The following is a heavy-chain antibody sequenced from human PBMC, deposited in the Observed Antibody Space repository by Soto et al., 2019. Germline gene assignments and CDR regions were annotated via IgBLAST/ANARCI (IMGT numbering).Heavy chain of an antibody. V-gene: IGHV1-69*13. CDR1: GGTFSSYA. CDR3: ARSPPPYYYDSSGSYFDY. J-gene: IGHJ4*02. CDR2: IIPIFGTA. Sequence: SVKVSCKASGGTFSSYAISWVRQAPGQGLEWMGGIIPIFGTANYAQKFQGRVTITADESTSTAYMELSSLRSEDTAVYYCARSPPPYYYDSSGSYFDYWGQGTLVTVSS. D-gene: IGHD3-22*01.